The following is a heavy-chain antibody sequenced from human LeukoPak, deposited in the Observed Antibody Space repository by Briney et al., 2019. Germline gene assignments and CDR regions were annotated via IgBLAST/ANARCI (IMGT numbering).Heavy chain of an antibody. J-gene: IGHJ4*02. V-gene: IGHV1-18*01. CDR1: GYTFTSYG. D-gene: IGHD3-10*01. CDR3: ATYYYGSGSYYGSNYFDY. Sequence: ALVKVSCKASGYTFTSYGISWVRQAPGQGLEWMGWISAYNGNTDYAQKLQGRVTMTTDTSTSTAYMELRSLRSDDTAVYYCATYYYGSGSYYGSNYFDYWGQGTLVTVSS. CDR2: ISAYNGNT.